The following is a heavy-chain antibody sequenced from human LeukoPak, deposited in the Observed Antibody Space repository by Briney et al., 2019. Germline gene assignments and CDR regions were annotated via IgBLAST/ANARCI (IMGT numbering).Heavy chain of an antibody. CDR2: ISYDGSNK. Sequence: GRSLRLSCAASGFTFSSYGMHWVRQAPGKGLEWVAVISYDGSNKYYADSVKGRFTISRDNSKNTLYLQMNSLRAEDTAVYYCAKANGGWFGEGIDYWGQGTLVTVSS. D-gene: IGHD3-10*01. V-gene: IGHV3-30*18. J-gene: IGHJ4*02. CDR3: AKANGGWFGEGIDY. CDR1: GFTFSSYG.